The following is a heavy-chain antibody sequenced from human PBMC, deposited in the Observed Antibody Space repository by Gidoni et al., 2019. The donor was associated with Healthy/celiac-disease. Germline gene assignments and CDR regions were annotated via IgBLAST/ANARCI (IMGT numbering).Heavy chain of an antibody. J-gene: IGHJ4*02. Sequence: EVQLVESGGGLVQPGGSLRLSCAASGFTFSSYWMSWVRQAPGKGLEWVANINQDGSEKYYVDSVKGRFTISRENAKNSVYLRMNSLRAEDTAVYYCARDTTMTTDYWGQGTLVTVSS. CDR1: GFTFSSYW. D-gene: IGHD4-17*01. CDR3: ARDTTMTTDY. CDR2: INQDGSEK. V-gene: IGHV3-7*01.